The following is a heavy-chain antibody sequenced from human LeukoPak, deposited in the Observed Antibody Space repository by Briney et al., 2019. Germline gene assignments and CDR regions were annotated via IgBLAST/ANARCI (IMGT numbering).Heavy chain of an antibody. CDR1: GFTFSSYA. V-gene: IGHV3-23*01. Sequence: GGSLRLSCAASGFTFSSYAMSWVRQAPGKGLEWVSTITGSGDRTYYADSVKGRFTISRDNSKNTLYLKMNSLRAEDTAVYYCAKDPRDGYNFDSWGLGTLVTVSS. CDR2: ITGSGDRT. CDR3: AKDPRDGYNFDS. J-gene: IGHJ4*02. D-gene: IGHD5-24*01.